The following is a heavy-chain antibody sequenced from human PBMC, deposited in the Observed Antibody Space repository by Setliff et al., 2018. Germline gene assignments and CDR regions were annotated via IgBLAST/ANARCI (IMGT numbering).Heavy chain of an antibody. CDR3: ARMSGFLYMDV. J-gene: IGHJ6*03. CDR1: GGSISTYY. Sequence: SETLSLTCTVSGGSISTYYWSWIRQPPGKGLEWIGYVYYSGTANYSPSLRSRLTISVDTSKNQFSLKLRSVTAADTAVYYCARMSGFLYMDVWGKGTTVTVSS. D-gene: IGHD6-25*01. V-gene: IGHV4-59*01. CDR2: VYYSGTA.